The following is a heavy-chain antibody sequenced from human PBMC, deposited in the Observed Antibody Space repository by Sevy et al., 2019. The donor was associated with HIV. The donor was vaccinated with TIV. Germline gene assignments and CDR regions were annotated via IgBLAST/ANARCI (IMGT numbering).Heavy chain of an antibody. CDR2: ITSSGSSI. V-gene: IGHV3-48*03. D-gene: IGHD3-22*01. CDR3: ARNGGAYDTGFDP. J-gene: IGHJ5*02. CDR1: GFTFSNYE. Sequence: GGSLRLSCAASGFTFSNYEMNWVRQAPGKGLEWVSYITSSGSSIYYADSVKGRFTISRDNAKNSLYLQMNSLRVEDTAVYYCARNGGAYDTGFDPWGQGTLVTVSS.